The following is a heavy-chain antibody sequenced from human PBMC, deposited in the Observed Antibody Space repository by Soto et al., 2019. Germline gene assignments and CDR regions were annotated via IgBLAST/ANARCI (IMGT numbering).Heavy chain of an antibody. CDR2: ISDSGITT. D-gene: IGHD5-12*01. CDR1: GFTFTDHY. J-gene: IGHJ4*02. CDR3: LRGNSGYGNFDY. Sequence: GGSLRLSCTASGFTFTDHYMSWIRQAPGKGLEWVAYISDSGITTYYADSVKGRFTISRDNAKNTLYLQLNSLRAEDTAVYYCLRGNSGYGNFDYWGQGTRVTVSS. V-gene: IGHV3-11*04.